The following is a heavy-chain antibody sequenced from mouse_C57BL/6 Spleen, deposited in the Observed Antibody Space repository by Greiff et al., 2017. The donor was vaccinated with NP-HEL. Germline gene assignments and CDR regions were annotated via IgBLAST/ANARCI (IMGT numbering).Heavy chain of an antibody. V-gene: IGHV1-82*01. J-gene: IGHJ3*01. CDR3: ARSDGNYLFAY. Sequence: QVQLKQSGPELVKPGASVKISCKASGYAFSSSWMNWVKQRPGKGLEWIGRIYPGDGDTNYNGKFKGKATLTADKSSSTAYMQLSSLTSEDTAVYFCARSDGNYLFAYWGQGTLVTVSA. D-gene: IGHD2-1*01. CDR2: IYPGDGDT. CDR1: GYAFSSSW.